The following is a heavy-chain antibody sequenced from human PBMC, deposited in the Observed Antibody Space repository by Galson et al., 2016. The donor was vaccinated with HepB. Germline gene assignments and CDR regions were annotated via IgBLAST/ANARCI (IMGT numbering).Heavy chain of an antibody. V-gene: IGHV3-9*01. CDR2: ISWNGGNI. Sequence: SLRLSCAASGFTFDDYAMHWVRQAPGKGLEWVSGISWNGGNIGYAGSVKGRFTISRDNAKNSLYLQMNSLRAEDTASYYCAKDMGYKYGKPYYFDYWGQGTLVTVSS. D-gene: IGHD5-24*01. CDR1: GFTFDDYA. J-gene: IGHJ4*02. CDR3: AKDMGYKYGKPYYFDY.